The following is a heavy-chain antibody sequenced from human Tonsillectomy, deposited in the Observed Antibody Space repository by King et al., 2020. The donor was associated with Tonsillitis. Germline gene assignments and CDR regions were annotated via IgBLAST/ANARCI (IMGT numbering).Heavy chain of an antibody. CDR2: FYRGGSI. Sequence: VQLVESGGGLVQPGGSLRLSCAGSGFTVSSNHMSWVRQAPGKGLEWVSVFYRGGSIYYADSVQGRFTISRDNSKNTLYLQMNSLRAEDSAVYYCVRDTSMGRGVIAHYYAMDVWGLGTTVTVSS. V-gene: IGHV3-66*01. CDR3: VRDTSMGRGVIAHYYAMDV. D-gene: IGHD3-10*01. CDR1: GFTVSSNH. J-gene: IGHJ6*02.